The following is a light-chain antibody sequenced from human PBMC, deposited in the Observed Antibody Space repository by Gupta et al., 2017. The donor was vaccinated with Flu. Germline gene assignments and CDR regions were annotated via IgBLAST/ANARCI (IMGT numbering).Light chain of an antibody. CDR1: NNNVGDQG. CDR2: RDN. CDR3: SAWDSRRSAWV. Sequence: NNNNVGDQGAAWLQQHQGHPPKLLSCRDNNRPSGISERFSASRSGNTASLTITGLQPEDEADYYCSAWDSRRSAWVFGGGTKLTVL. V-gene: IGLV10-54*04. J-gene: IGLJ3*02.